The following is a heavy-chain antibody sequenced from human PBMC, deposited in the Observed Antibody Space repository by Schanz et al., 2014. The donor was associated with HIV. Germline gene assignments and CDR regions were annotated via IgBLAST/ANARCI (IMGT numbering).Heavy chain of an antibody. CDR3: ARDQFRGAFDI. J-gene: IGHJ3*02. CDR1: GGSFSVYS. CDR2: INHSGST. V-gene: IGHV4-34*01. Sequence: QVQLQQWGAGLLKPSETLSLTCAVYGGSFSVYSWSWIRQPPGKGLQWIGEINHSGSTNYTPSLKSRVTISVDTSKNQFSLKLSSVTAADTAVYYCARDQFRGAFDIWGQGTMVTVSS.